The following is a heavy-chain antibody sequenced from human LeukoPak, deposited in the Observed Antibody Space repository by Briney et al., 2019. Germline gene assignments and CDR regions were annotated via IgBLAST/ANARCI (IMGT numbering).Heavy chain of an antibody. J-gene: IGHJ4*02. CDR1: GFTFSSFW. D-gene: IGHD6-13*01. V-gene: IGHV3-7*01. CDR3: ATAPAAADSF. Sequence: GSLRLSCAASGFTFSSFWMTWVRQAPGKGLEWVANIERDGSEKTYVDSVKGRFTISRDNAKNSLFLQMSSLRAEDTAVYYCATAPAAADSFWGQGTLVAVSS. CDR2: IERDGSEK.